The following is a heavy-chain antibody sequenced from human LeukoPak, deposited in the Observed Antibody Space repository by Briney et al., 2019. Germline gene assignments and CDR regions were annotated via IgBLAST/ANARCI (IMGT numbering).Heavy chain of an antibody. CDR1: GYIFTNYY. J-gene: IGHJ6*03. Sequence: ASVKVSCKASGYIFTNYYIIWVRQAPGQGLEWMGWISAYNGNTNYAQKLQGRVTMTTDTSTSTAYMELRSLRSDDTAVYYCARDQTVSPYYYYMDVWGKGTTVTVSS. D-gene: IGHD4-17*01. CDR2: ISAYNGNT. V-gene: IGHV1-18*01. CDR3: ARDQTVSPYYYYMDV.